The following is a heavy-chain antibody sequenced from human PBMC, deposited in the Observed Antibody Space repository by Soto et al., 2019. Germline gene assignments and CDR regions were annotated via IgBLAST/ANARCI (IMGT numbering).Heavy chain of an antibody. CDR1: GFTFSSYA. CDR3: ARDISWTQSAFDI. CDR2: ISYDGSNK. D-gene: IGHD6-13*01. J-gene: IGHJ3*02. V-gene: IGHV3-30-3*01. Sequence: QVQLVESGGGVVQPGRSLRLSCAASGFTFSSYAMHWVRQAPGKGLEWVAVISYDGSNKYYADYVKGRFTISRDNSKNTLYLQMNSLRAEDTAVYYCARDISWTQSAFDIWGQGTMVTVSS.